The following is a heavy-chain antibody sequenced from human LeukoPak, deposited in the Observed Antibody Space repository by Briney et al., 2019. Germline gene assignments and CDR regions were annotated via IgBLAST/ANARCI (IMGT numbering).Heavy chain of an antibody. CDR3: ARESGFGFGELLFDY. CDR2: INPNSGGT. V-gene: IGHV1-2*02. J-gene: IGHJ4*02. Sequence: ASVKVSCKASGYTFTGYYMHWVRQAPGQGLEWMGWINPNSGGTNYAQKFQGRVTMTRDTSISTAYMELSRLRSDDTAVYYCARESGFGFGELLFDYWGQGTLVTVSS. CDR1: GYTFTGYY. D-gene: IGHD3-10*01.